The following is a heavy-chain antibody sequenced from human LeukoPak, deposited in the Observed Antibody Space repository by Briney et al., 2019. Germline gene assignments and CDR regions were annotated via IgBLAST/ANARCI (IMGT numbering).Heavy chain of an antibody. CDR1: AFTVSSNY. CDR2: ISSGGDT. V-gene: IGHV3-53*01. CDR3: ARATYSSGWYSRYYFDY. D-gene: IGHD6-19*01. J-gene: IGHJ4*02. Sequence: GGSLRLSCAASAFTVSSNYMSWVRQAPGKGLEWVSLISSGGDTYYADSVKGRFTISRDNPKNTLYLQMNSLRAEDTAVYYCARATYSSGWYSRYYFDYWGQGALVTVSS.